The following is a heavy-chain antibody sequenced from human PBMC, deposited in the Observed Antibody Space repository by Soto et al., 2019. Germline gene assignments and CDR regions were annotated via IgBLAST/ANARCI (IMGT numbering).Heavy chain of an antibody. J-gene: IGHJ5*02. CDR2: IIPIFGTA. CDR1: GGTFSSYA. Sequence: QVQLVQSGAEVKKPGSSVKVSCKASGGTFSSYAISWVRQAPGQGLEWMGGIIPIFGTANYAQKFQGRVTINADKSKSTAYMELSSLRSEDTAVYYCARDYGLHGGRRFDPWGQGTLVTVSS. V-gene: IGHV1-69*06. D-gene: IGHD4-17*01. CDR3: ARDYGLHGGRRFDP.